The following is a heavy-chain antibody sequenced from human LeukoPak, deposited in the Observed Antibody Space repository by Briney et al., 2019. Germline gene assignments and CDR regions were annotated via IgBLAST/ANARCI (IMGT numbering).Heavy chain of an antibody. CDR3: ARVRQRITMVRGGDTDYYYYMDV. J-gene: IGHJ6*03. V-gene: IGHV4-39*07. D-gene: IGHD3-10*01. CDR2: IYYSGST. Sequence: PGGSLRLSCAASGFTFSSYWMSWVRQAPGKGLEWIGSIYYSGSTYYNPSLKSRVTISVDTSKNQFSLKLSSVTAADTAVYYCARVRQRITMVRGGDTDYYYYMDVWGKGTTVTVSS. CDR1: GFTFSSYW.